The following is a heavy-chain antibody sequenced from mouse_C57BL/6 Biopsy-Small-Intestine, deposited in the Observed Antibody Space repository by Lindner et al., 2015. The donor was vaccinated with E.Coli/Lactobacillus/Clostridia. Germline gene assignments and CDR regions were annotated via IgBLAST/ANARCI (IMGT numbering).Heavy chain of an antibody. V-gene: IGHV1-80*01. CDR1: GYAFSTYW. CDR2: IYPGDGDT. Sequence: VQLQESGAELVKPGASVKISCKASGYAFSTYWMNWVKQRPGRGLEWIGQIYPGDGDTNYNGKFKAKATLTADKSSSTAYMQLSSLTSEDSAVYFCARGERGDFDNWGQGTTLTVSS. CDR3: ARGERGDFDN. J-gene: IGHJ2*01.